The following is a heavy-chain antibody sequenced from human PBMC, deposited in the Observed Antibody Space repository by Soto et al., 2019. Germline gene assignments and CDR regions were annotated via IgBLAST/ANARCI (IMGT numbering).Heavy chain of an antibody. D-gene: IGHD1-1*01. V-gene: IGHV5-51*01. Sequence: PGESLKISCKGSGYTFTNYWIGWVRQMPGKGVEWMGIIYPDDSDTRYSLSFQGQVTISADKSINTAYLQWSSLKASDTAMYYCARLGTFRRPLDYWGQGTLVTVSS. J-gene: IGHJ4*02. CDR3: ARLGTFRRPLDY. CDR2: IYPDDSDT. CDR1: GYTFTNYW.